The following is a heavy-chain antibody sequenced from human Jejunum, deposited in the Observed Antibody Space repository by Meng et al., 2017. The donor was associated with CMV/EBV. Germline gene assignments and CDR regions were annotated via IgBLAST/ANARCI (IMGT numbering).Heavy chain of an antibody. J-gene: IGHJ3*01. Sequence: SGFTFGAYWMALVRQAQGKELEWVASMKEDGSEIHYLDYVRGRFTISRDNAKNSLYLQMNTLRVEDTALYYCARGEYELLFGAFDVWGQGTMVTVSS. CDR1: GFTFGAYW. CDR2: MKEDGSEI. V-gene: IGHV3-7*01. CDR3: ARGEYELLFGAFDV. D-gene: IGHD3-10*01.